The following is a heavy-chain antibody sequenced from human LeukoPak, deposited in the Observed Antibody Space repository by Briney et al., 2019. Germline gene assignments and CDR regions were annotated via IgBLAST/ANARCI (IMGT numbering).Heavy chain of an antibody. D-gene: IGHD4-17*01. J-gene: IGHJ4*02. CDR1: GFTFSNYA. CDR2: VSGSGDST. Sequence: GGSLRLSCAASGFTFSNYAMSWVRPAPGKGLEWVSAVSGSGDSTYYAGSVKGGFTTSRDNAKNRGVRQMNSLRAEDTAVYYCAKFWDFGDYAIDYWGQGTLVTVSS. CDR3: AKFWDFGDYAIDY. V-gene: IGHV3-23*01.